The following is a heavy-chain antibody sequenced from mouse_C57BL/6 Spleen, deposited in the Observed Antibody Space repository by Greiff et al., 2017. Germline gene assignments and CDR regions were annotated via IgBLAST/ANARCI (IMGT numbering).Heavy chain of an antibody. J-gene: IGHJ2*01. CDR3: AREGPYDYFDY. Sequence: QVQLQQSGAELARPGASVKMSCKASGYTFTSYTMHWVKQRPGQGLEWIGYINPSSGYTKYNQKFKDKATLTADKSSSAAYMQLSSLTSEDSAVYYCAREGPYDYFDYWGQGTTLTVSS. D-gene: IGHD1-1*01. CDR2: INPSSGYT. V-gene: IGHV1-4*01. CDR1: GYTFTSYT.